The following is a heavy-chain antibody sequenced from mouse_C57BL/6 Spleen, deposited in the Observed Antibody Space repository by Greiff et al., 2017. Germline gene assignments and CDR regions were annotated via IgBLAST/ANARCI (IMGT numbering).Heavy chain of an antibody. D-gene: IGHD2-4*01. V-gene: IGHV1-39*01. J-gene: IGHJ4*01. CDR1: GYSFTDYN. CDR2: INPNYGPT. CDR3: ARGDYYEYDPYYAMDY. Sequence: EVQLQQSGPELVKPGASVKISCKASGYSFTDYNMNWVQQSNGKSLEWIGVINPNYGPTSYNQKFKGKATLTVEQSSSTAYMQLNSLTSEDSAVYYCARGDYYEYDPYYAMDYWGQGTSVTVSS.